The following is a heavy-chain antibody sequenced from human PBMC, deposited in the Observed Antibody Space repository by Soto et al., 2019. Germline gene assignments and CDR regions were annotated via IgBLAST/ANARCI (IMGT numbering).Heavy chain of an antibody. Sequence: TLSLTCSVSGYSVSSGDFYWSWIRQHPGKGLEWLGFIDPTGGDHYNPSLKSRLNILIDTSNNQFSLRLNSVTAADTAVYYSATGQVAGPKADAAYLEYWGPEHLVTASS. CDR3: ATGQVAGPKADAAYLEY. V-gene: IGHV4-31*03. J-gene: IGHJ4*02. CDR1: GYSVSSGDFY. D-gene: IGHD2-15*01. CDR2: IDPTGGD.